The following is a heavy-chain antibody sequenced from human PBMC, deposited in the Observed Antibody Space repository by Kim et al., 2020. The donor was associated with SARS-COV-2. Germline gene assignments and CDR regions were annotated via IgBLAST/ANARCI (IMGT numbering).Heavy chain of an antibody. Sequence: SQTLSLPCAISGDSVSSNSAVWNWIRQSPSRGLEWLGRTYYRSKWYNEYAVSVKSRITINPDMSKNQFSLQLNSVSPEDTAVYYCARGYCEADCKPRFDYWGQGTLVTVSS. CDR3: ARGYCEADCKPRFDY. J-gene: IGHJ4*02. D-gene: IGHD2-21*01. CDR1: GDSVSSNSAV. V-gene: IGHV6-1*01. CDR2: TYYRSKWYN.